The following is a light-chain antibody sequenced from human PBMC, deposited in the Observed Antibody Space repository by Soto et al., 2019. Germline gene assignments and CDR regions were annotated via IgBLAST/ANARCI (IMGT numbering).Light chain of an antibody. J-gene: IGKJ4*01. CDR3: QHRFSWPLT. V-gene: IGKV3-11*01. CDR2: DAS. Sequence: EIQLTQSPVTLSLSPGERAILSCRASQSVSTFFAWYQQKPGQAPRLLIYDASKRATGVPARFSGSGSGTDFTLTISSLEPEDFAVYYCQHRFSWPLTFGGGTTVELK. CDR1: QSVSTF.